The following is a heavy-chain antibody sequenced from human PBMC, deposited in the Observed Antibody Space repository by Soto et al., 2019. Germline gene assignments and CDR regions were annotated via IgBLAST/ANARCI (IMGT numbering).Heavy chain of an antibody. J-gene: IGHJ4*02. CDR1: GFTFSNYG. CDR2: ISYHGRDK. V-gene: IGHV3-30*18. Sequence: QVQLVESGGGVVQPGRSLRLSCAASGFTFSNYGMHWVRQAPGKGLEWVAVISYHGRDKYYADSVKGRFIISRDNSKNTLYLQMNSLTAEDTAVYYCAKDHLMTTVTTVGNWGQGTLVTVSS. D-gene: IGHD4-17*01. CDR3: AKDHLMTTVTTVGN.